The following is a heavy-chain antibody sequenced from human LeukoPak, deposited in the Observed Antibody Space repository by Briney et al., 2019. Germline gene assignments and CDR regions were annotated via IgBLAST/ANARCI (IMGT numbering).Heavy chain of an antibody. V-gene: IGHV4-59*08. CDR3: ARFYGGNSFRAFDI. J-gene: IGHJ3*02. D-gene: IGHD4-23*01. Sequence: SETLSLTCTVSGGSISSYCWSWIRQPPGKGLEWIGYIYYSGSTNYNPSLKSRVTISVDTSRNQFSLKLSSVTAADTAVYYCARFYGGNSFRAFDIWGQGTMVTVSS. CDR2: IYYSGST. CDR1: GGSISSYC.